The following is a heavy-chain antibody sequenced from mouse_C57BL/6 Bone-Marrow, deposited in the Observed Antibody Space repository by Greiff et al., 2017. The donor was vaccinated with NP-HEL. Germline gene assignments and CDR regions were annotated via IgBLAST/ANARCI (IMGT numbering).Heavy chain of an antibody. CDR3: ARTPANSAWCAY. V-gene: IGHV1-26*01. J-gene: IGHJ3*01. Sequence: EVQLQQSGPELVKPGASVKISCKASGYTFTDYYMNWVKQSHGQSLEWIGDINPNNGGTRYNQKFKGKATLTVDKSSSTAYMELRSLTTEDSAVYYCARTPANSAWCAYWGQGTLVTVSA. CDR2: INPNNGGT. D-gene: IGHD3-3*01. CDR1: GYTFTDYY.